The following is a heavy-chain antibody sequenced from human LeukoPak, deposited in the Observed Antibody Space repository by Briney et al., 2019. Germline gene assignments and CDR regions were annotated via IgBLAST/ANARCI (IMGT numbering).Heavy chain of an antibody. J-gene: IGHJ4*02. V-gene: IGHV3-9*01. CDR1: GFTFDDYA. CDR2: ISWNSGSI. Sequence: GGSLRLSCAASGFTFDDYAMHWVRRAPGKGLEWVSGISWNSGSIGYADSVKGRFTISRDNAKNSLYLQMNSLRAEDTALYYCAKEGDYWGQGTLVTVSS. CDR3: AKEGDY.